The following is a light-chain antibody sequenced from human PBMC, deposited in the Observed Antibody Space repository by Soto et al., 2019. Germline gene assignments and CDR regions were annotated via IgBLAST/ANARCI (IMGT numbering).Light chain of an antibody. CDR3: QQANSFPHT. CDR1: RGISRW. J-gene: IGKJ5*01. Sequence: DIQMTQSPSFVSASVGGRVTITCGASRGISRWLAWYQQRPGKAPELLIYGASSLQSGVPSRFSGSGSGTDFTLTISSLQPEDFATYYCQQANSFPHTFGQGTRLEIK. V-gene: IGKV1-12*01. CDR2: GAS.